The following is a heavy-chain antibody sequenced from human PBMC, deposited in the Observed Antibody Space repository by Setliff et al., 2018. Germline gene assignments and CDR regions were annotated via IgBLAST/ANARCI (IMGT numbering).Heavy chain of an antibody. CDR2: IGDSGNSA. CDR3: ARTYCSDTSCYDYYYYMDV. Sequence: GGSLRLSCTASEFTFSSYAMSWVRHAPGKGLEWVSSIGDSGNSAYYADSVKGRFTISRDNSKNTLYLQMNGLRAEDTAVYYCARTYCSDTSCYDYYYYMDVWGKGTTVTVSS. V-gene: IGHV3-23*01. CDR1: EFTFSSYA. D-gene: IGHD2-2*01. J-gene: IGHJ6*03.